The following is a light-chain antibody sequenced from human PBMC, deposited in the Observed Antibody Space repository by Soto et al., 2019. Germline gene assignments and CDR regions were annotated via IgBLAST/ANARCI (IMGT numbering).Light chain of an antibody. CDR3: QQYKSWPWT. Sequence: RQVTCHLPLSLGARAALSFMASQSVSNNLAWYQQRPGQAPRLLIHGASSRATGIPARFSGSGSGTDFTLTISSLQSEDFAVYYCQQYKSWPWTFGQGTKVDI. CDR1: QSVSNN. J-gene: IGKJ1*01. V-gene: IGKV3-15*01. CDR2: GAS.